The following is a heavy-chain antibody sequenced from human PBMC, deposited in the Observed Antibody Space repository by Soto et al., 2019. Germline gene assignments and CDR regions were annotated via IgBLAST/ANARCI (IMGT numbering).Heavy chain of an antibody. CDR2: IYYSGST. V-gene: IGHV4-59*01. CDR1: GGSISSYY. Sequence: SETLSLTCTVSGGSISSYYWSWIRQPPGKGLEWIGYIYYSGSTNYNPSLKSRVTISVDTSKNQFSLKLSSVTAADTAVYYCVIVVRGYCSGGSCYPPAWFDPWGQGTLVTVSS. CDR3: VIVVRGYCSGGSCYPPAWFDP. D-gene: IGHD2-15*01. J-gene: IGHJ5*02.